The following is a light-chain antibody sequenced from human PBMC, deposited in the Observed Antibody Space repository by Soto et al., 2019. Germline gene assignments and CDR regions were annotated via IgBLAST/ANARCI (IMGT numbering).Light chain of an antibody. CDR2: SNN. CDR1: GSNIGSNS. V-gene: IGLV1-47*02. CDR3: QSYDSGLPWV. Sequence: QSVLTQPPSASGTPGQRVTISCSGSGSNIGSNSVYWYQQLPGTAPKLLIYSNNQRPSGVPDRFSGSKSGTSASLAISGLRSEDEAEYYCQSYDSGLPWVFGGGTKLTVL. J-gene: IGLJ3*02.